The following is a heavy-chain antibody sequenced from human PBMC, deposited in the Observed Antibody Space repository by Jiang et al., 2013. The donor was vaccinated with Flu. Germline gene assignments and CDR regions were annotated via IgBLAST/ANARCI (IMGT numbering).Heavy chain of an antibody. V-gene: IGHV2-70*04. CDR1: GFSPSTSGMR. Sequence: KPTQTLTLTCTFSGFSPSTSGMRVAWIRQPPGKALEWLARIDWEDSKFYSPSLNTRLTISKDTSKNQVVLTMTNMDPVDTATYYCAHRVRRGNYYADFDYWGQGTLVTVSS. CDR2: IDWEDSK. J-gene: IGHJ4*02. CDR3: AHRVRRGNYYADFDY. D-gene: IGHD1-26*01.